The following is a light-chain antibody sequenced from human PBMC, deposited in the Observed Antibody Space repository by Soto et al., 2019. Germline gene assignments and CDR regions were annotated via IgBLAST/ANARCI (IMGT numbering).Light chain of an antibody. Sequence: PGERATLSCRASQRVSSSYLAWYQQKPGQAPRLLIYDASSRATGIPDRFSGSGSGTDFTLTISRLEPEDFAVYYCQHYDKSPMYTFGQGTNLEIK. V-gene: IGKV3-20*01. CDR3: QHYDKSPMYT. J-gene: IGKJ2*01. CDR2: DAS. CDR1: QRVSSSY.